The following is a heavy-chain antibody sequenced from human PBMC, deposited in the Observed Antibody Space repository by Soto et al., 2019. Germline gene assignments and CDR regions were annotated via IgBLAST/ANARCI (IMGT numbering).Heavy chain of an antibody. V-gene: IGHV3-21*01. Sequence: GGSLRLSCAASGFTFSSYSMNWVRQAPGKGLEWVSSISSSSSYIYYADSVKGRFTISRDNAKNSLYLQMNSLRAEDTAVYYCARVPYCSGGSCHDYYFDYWGQGTLVTVSS. CDR1: GFTFSSYS. CDR3: ARVPYCSGGSCHDYYFDY. CDR2: ISSSSSYI. D-gene: IGHD2-15*01. J-gene: IGHJ4*02.